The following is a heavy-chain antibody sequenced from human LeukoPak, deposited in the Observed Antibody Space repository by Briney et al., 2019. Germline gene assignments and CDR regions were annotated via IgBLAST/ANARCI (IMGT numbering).Heavy chain of an antibody. J-gene: IGHJ4*02. V-gene: IGHV3-64*01. CDR3: ARDPSVAGYSGSEPDF. Sequence: GGSLRLSCAASGFTFSHYFMHWVRQAPGKGLEYLSVISYTGDKTYYAKSVKGRFTIPRDNSKNTLYLQMGSLRSEDTAVYYCARDPSVAGYSGSEPDFWGQGTLVTVSS. D-gene: IGHD5-12*01. CDR1: GFTFSHYF. CDR2: ISYTGDKT.